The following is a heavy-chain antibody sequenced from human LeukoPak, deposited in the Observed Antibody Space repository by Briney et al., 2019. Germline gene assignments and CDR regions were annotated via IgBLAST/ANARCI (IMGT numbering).Heavy chain of an antibody. CDR1: GGSISSGGYS. D-gene: IGHD2-15*01. J-gene: IGHJ4*02. V-gene: IGHV4-30-2*01. Sequence: SETLSLTCAVSGGSISSGGYSWSWIRQPPGKGLEWIGYIYHSGSTYYNPSLKSRVTISVDKSKNQFSLKLSSVTAADTAVYYCARSDCSGGSCYSGYWGQGTLVTVSS. CDR3: ARSDCSGGSCYSGY. CDR2: IYHSGST.